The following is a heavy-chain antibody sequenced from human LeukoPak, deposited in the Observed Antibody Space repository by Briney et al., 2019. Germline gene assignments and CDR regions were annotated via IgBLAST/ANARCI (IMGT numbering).Heavy chain of an antibody. CDR1: GGSISSGSYY. CDR3: ARFPRPYCSGGSCYSGYYFDY. CDR2: IYTSGST. Sequence: SQTLSLTCTVSGGSISSGSYYWGWIRQPAGKGLEWIGRIYTSGSTNYNPSLKRRVTISVDTSKNRFSLKLSSVTAADTAVYYCARFPRPYCSGGSCYSGYYFDYWGQGTLVTVSS. J-gene: IGHJ4*02. V-gene: IGHV4-61*02. D-gene: IGHD2-15*01.